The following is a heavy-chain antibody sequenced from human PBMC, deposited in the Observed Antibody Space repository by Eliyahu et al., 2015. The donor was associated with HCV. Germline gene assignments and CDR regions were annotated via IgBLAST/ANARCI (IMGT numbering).Heavy chain of an antibody. Sequence: QVQLQESGPGLVKPSETLSLTCTVSGGSIXTYXWSWIRQPPGKGLEWIGYIHYSGSXDYNPXLKSRVTISVDTSKNQFSLSLTSVTAADTAVYYCASGGGGIAVAGTGGWFDPWGQGTLVTVSS. D-gene: IGHD6-19*01. V-gene: IGHV4-59*01. CDR3: ASGGGGIAVAGTGGWFDP. CDR1: GGSIXTYX. J-gene: IGHJ5*02. CDR2: IHYSGSX.